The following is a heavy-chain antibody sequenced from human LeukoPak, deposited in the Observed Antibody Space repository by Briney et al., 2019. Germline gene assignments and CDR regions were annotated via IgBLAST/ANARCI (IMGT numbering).Heavy chain of an antibody. V-gene: IGHV3-30*02. CDR1: GFTFSSYG. D-gene: IGHD2/OR15-2a*01. J-gene: IGHJ4*02. CDR2: IRYDGSSK. CDR3: ANLPVPGNIVDY. Sequence: GGPLRLSCAASGFTFSSYGMHWVRQAPGKGLEWVAFIRYDGSSKYYGDSVKGRFTISRDNSKNTLYLQMNSLRVEDTAVYYCANLPVPGNIVDYWGQGTLVTVSS.